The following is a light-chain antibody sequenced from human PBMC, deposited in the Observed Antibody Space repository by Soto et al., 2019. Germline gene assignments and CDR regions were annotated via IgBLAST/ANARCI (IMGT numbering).Light chain of an antibody. CDR2: GAF. Sequence: EIVMTQSPATLSVSPGETATLSCRASQSVSYNLAWYQQKPGQGPRLLIYGAFTRATRIPARFSGSGSGTEFTLTISSLQSEAFAVYYCQQYKNWPPLTFGGGTKVEIK. J-gene: IGKJ4*01. V-gene: IGKV3-15*01. CDR3: QQYKNWPPLT. CDR1: QSVSYN.